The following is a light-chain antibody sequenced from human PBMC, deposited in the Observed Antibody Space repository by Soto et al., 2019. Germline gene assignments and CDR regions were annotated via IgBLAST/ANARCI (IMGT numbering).Light chain of an antibody. Sequence: DIVMTQSPDSLAVSLGERATINCKPSHSVLYISNNKNYLAWYQQKPGQPPKLLIYWASTRESGVPDRFSGSGSGTDFTLTISSLQAEDVAVYYCQQYYSSPWTFGQGTRVEIK. CDR2: WAS. J-gene: IGKJ1*01. V-gene: IGKV4-1*01. CDR3: QQYYSSPWT. CDR1: HSVLYISNNKNY.